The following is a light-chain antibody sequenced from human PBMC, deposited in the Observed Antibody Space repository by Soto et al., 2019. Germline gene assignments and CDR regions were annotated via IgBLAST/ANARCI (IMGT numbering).Light chain of an antibody. CDR1: SSNIGAGYD. CDR2: VST. Sequence: QSVLTQPPSVSGAPGQRVTISCTGSSSNIGAGYDVHWYQQLPGTAPKLLIYVSTKRPSGVPDRFSGSKSGTSASLAITGLQAEDEADYYCQSYDSSLSALYVFGTGTKVTVL. J-gene: IGLJ1*01. V-gene: IGLV1-40*01. CDR3: QSYDSSLSALYV.